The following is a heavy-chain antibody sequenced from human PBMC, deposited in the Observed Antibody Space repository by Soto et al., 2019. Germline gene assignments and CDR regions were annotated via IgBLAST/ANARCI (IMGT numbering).Heavy chain of an antibody. J-gene: IGHJ6*02. CDR3: ARGAAQKNSCVDD. V-gene: IGHV1-18*01. CDR1: GYTFTTYT. D-gene: IGHD6-6*01. Sequence: QVQLVQSGAEVKKPGASVKVSCKASGYTFTTYTINWVRQAPGQGLEWMGWISNYSGNTNYAQNLQGRVTMSTDTSTSTAYMELTSLKSDDTAVYYGARGAAQKNSCVDDWGQGTTVTVSS. CDR2: ISNYSGNT.